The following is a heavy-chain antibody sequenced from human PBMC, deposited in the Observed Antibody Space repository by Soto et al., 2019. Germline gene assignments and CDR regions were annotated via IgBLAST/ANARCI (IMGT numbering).Heavy chain of an antibody. J-gene: IGHJ4*02. CDR1: GYTFTNHY. CDR3: ARDEYHYGSGSSYSTLDD. V-gene: IGHV1-46*01. Sequence: ASVKVSCKASGYTFTNHYIHWVRQGPGQGPEWMGTINPSGGKTDYAQKFKGRVTLTSDTPTSTVYMELRSLRSEDTAIYYCARDEYHYGSGSSYSTLDDWGQGTLVTV. CDR2: INPSGGKT. D-gene: IGHD3-10*01.